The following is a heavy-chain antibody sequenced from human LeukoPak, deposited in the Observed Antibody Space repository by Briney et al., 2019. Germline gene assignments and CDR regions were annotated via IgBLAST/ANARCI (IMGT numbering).Heavy chain of an antibody. CDR3: ARAGYSSGSS. CDR1: GFTFSTFT. CDR2: ISSSSSYI. V-gene: IGHV3-21*01. D-gene: IGHD6-19*01. J-gene: IGHJ3*01. Sequence: PGGSLRLSGAVSGFTFSTFTMNWVRKAPGKGLEWVSSISSSSSYIYYADSVKGRFTISRDNAKNSLYLQMNSLRAEDTAVYYCARAGYSSGSSWGQGTMVTVSS.